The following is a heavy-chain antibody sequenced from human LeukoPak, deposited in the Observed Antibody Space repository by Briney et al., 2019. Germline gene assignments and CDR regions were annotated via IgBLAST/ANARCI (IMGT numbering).Heavy chain of an antibody. D-gene: IGHD5-24*01. V-gene: IGHV3-33*06. CDR1: GFTFSSYG. Sequence: GGSLRLSCAASGFTFSSYGMHWVRQAPGKGLEWVAVIWYDGSNKYYADSVKGRFTISRDNSKNTLYLQMNSLRAEDTAVYYCAKDSGGEMDAGYFDYWGQGTLVTVSS. CDR2: IWYDGSNK. J-gene: IGHJ4*02. CDR3: AKDSGGEMDAGYFDY.